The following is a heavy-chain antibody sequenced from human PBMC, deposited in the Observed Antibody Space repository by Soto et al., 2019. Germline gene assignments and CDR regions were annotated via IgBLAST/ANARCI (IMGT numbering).Heavy chain of an antibody. CDR3: ARDNIAAAGTFDY. Sequence: GESLKISCAASGFTFSSYSMNWVRQAPGKGLEWVSSISSSSSYIYYADSVKGRFTISRDNAKNSLYLQMNSLRAEDTAVYYCARDNIAAAGTFDYWGQGTLVTVSS. CDR2: ISSSSSYI. J-gene: IGHJ4*02. V-gene: IGHV3-21*01. D-gene: IGHD6-13*01. CDR1: GFTFSSYS.